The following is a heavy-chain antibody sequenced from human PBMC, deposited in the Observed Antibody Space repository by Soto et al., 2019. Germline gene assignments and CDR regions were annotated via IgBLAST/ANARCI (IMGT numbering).Heavy chain of an antibody. CDR2: IYHSGTT. CDR3: ARAPFSGSSPFDY. D-gene: IGHD1-26*01. V-gene: IGHV4-30-4*01. CDR1: GGSMTGADYH. J-gene: IGHJ4*01. Sequence: SETLSLTCTVSGGSMTGADYHWSWVRQPPGKGLEWIGYIYHSGTTNYNLSLRGRVTISIDTSKNQFSLKLTSVTAADTAVYYCARAPFSGSSPFDYWGKGALVTVSS.